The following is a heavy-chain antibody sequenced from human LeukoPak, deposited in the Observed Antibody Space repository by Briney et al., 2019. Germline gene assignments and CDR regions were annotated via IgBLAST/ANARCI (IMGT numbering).Heavy chain of an antibody. J-gene: IGHJ4*02. CDR1: GFTFDDYA. V-gene: IGHV3-9*01. CDR2: ISWNSGSI. Sequence: GGSLRLSCAASGFTFDDYAMHWVRQAPGKGLEWVSGISWNSGSIGYADSVKGRFTIPRDNAKNSLYLQMNSLRAEDTALYYCAKVRAWYDSSGSLDYWGQGTLVTVSS. CDR3: AKVRAWYDSSGSLDY. D-gene: IGHD3-22*01.